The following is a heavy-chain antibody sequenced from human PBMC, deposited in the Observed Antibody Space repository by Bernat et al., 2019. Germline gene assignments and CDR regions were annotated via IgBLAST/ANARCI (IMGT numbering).Heavy chain of an antibody. V-gene: IGHV3-21*05. CDR1: GFTFSSYS. J-gene: IGHJ4*02. D-gene: IGHD2-2*01. CDR3: AREGMAYCSSTSCPLDY. Sequence: EVQLVESGGGLVKPGGSLRLSCAASGFTFSSYSMNWVRQAPGKGLEWVSYISGSSSYIYDADSVKGRFTISRDNAKKSLYLRMNSLRVEDTAVYYCAREGMAYCSSTSCPLDYWGQGTLVTVSS. CDR2: ISGSSSYI.